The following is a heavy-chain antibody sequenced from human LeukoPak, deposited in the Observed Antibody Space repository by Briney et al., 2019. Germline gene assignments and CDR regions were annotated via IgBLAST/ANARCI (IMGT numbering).Heavy chain of an antibody. J-gene: IGHJ4*02. CDR2: VTWNVGGT. Sequence: GGSLRLSCAASGFTFSSYTMHWVRQAPGKGLEWVSLVTWNVGGTFYADSVRGRFTISRDNSKNSIYLQMNSLRSEDTALYYCARSGGSYFALDYWGQGTLVTVSS. D-gene: IGHD1-26*01. CDR3: ARSGGSYFALDY. CDR1: GFTFSSYT. V-gene: IGHV3-43*01.